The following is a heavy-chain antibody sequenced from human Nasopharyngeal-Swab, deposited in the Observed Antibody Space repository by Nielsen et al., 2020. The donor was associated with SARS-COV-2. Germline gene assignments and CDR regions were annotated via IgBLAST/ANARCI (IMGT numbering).Heavy chain of an antibody. V-gene: IGHV1-18*01. CDR1: GYTFTSYG. D-gene: IGHD3-3*01. J-gene: IGHJ5*02. CDR3: ATGTSSGRANWFDP. Sequence: ASVKVSCKASGYTFTSYGISWVRQAPGQGLEWMGWISAYNGNTNYAQKLQGRVTMTEDTSTDTAYMELSSLRSEDTAVYYCATGTSSGRANWFDPWGQGTLVTVSS. CDR2: ISAYNGNT.